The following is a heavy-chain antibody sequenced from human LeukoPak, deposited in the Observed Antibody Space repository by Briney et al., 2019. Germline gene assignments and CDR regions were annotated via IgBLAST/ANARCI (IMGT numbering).Heavy chain of an antibody. Sequence: GGSLRLSCAASTFTFSRYWMSWVRQAPGKGLEWVAYMNQLGNEKNYLDSVKGRFTISRDNAKNSLYLQMNSLRAEDAAVYYCARGTYYYEFWGQGTLVTASS. CDR3: ARGTYYYEF. CDR2: MNQLGNEK. D-gene: IGHD3-16*01. V-gene: IGHV3-7*04. CDR1: TFTFSRYW. J-gene: IGHJ4*02.